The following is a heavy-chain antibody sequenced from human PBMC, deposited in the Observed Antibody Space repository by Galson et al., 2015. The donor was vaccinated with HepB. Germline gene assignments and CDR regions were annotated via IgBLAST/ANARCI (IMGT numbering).Heavy chain of an antibody. CDR2: ISSRGSTI. D-gene: IGHD4-17*01. Sequence: SLRLSCAASGFTFSDYYMSWIRQAPGKGLEWVSYISSRGSTIYYADSVRGRFTISRDNAKNSLYLQMNSLRAEDTAVYYCASRSFYYGDYVGWGQGTLVTVSS. CDR1: GFTFSDYY. V-gene: IGHV3-11*01. J-gene: IGHJ4*02. CDR3: ASRSFYYGDYVG.